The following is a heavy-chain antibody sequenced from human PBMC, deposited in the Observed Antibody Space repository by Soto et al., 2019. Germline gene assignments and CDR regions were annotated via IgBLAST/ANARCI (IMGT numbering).Heavy chain of an antibody. J-gene: IGHJ4*01. V-gene: IGHV3-15*07. CDR1: GFTFSNAW. Sequence: AGGSLRLYCAASGFTFSNAWINWVRQAPGKGLEWVGRIKSKTDGGTTDYAEPVKGRFAISRDDSNNMVYLQMNSLKIEDTAVYYCTTDSYSTIIIVRFDYWGHGTLVTVSS. D-gene: IGHD3-22*01. CDR2: IKSKTDGGTT. CDR3: TTDSYSTIIIVRFDY.